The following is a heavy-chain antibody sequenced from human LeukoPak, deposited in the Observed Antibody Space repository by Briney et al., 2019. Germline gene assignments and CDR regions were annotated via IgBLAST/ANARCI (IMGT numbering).Heavy chain of an antibody. Sequence: PGGSLRLSCAVSGFTVSTNFMSWVRQAPGKGPEWVSIIYADGGTKYADSVKGRFTISRDTSKNTFSLQMNNLRAEDTAVYYYARGKPHDAFDIWGQGTMVTVSS. J-gene: IGHJ3*02. CDR3: ARGKPHDAFDI. V-gene: IGHV3-53*01. CDR2: IYADGGT. CDR1: GFTVSTNF.